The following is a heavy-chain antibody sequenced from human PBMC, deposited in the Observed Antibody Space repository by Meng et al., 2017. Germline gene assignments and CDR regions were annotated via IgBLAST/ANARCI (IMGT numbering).Heavy chain of an antibody. CDR2: IYYSGST. J-gene: IGHJ4*02. D-gene: IGHD3-22*01. Sequence: QVQLQQWGAGLLKPSETLSLTCTVSGGSISSGDYYWSWIRQPPGKGLEWIGYIYYSGSTYYNPSLKSRLTISVDTSKKQFSLKLTSVTAADTAVYYCARGPLITMIEVWGQGTLVTVSS. CDR3: ARGPLITMIEV. CDR1: GGSISSGDYY. V-gene: IGHV4-30-4*01.